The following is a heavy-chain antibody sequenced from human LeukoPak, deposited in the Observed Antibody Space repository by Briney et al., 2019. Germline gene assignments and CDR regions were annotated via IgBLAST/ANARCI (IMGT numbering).Heavy chain of an antibody. D-gene: IGHD3-10*02. CDR1: GFTFSSYW. CDR2: IDSDGSGK. CDR3: ARGRNVFVS. Sequence: GGSLTLSCAASGFTFSSYWMHWVRQAPGKGRVWVSRIDSDGSGKVYADSVMGRFTISRDNAKNTLYLQMNSLRAEDTAVYYCARGRNVFVSWGQGALVTVSS. J-gene: IGHJ4*02. V-gene: IGHV3-74*01.